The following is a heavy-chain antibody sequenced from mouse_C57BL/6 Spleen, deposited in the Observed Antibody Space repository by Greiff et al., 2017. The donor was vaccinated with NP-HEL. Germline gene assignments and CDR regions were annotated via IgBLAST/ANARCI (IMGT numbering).Heavy chain of an antibody. CDR1: GYTFTSYG. CDR2: IYPRSGNT. V-gene: IGHV1-81*01. Sequence: VQLQQSGAELARPGASVKLSCKASGYTFTSYGISWVKQRTGQGLEWIGEIYPRSGNTYYNEKFKGKATLTADKSSSTAYMELRSLTSEDSAVYFCASSGTEFAYWGQGTLVTVSA. CDR3: ASSGTEFAY. J-gene: IGHJ3*01. D-gene: IGHD3-3*01.